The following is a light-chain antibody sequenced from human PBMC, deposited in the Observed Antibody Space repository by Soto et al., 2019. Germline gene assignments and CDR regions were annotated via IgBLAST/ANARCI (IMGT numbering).Light chain of an antibody. J-gene: IGLJ1*01. V-gene: IGLV3-25*02. Sequence: SYDLTQPPSVSVSPGQTARITCSGDALPKQYAYWYQQKPGQAPVLVIYKDSERPSGIPERFSGSSSGTTVTLTISGVQAEDEADYYCQSADSSGTYNVFGTGTKV. CDR2: KDS. CDR1: ALPKQY. CDR3: QSADSSGTYNV.